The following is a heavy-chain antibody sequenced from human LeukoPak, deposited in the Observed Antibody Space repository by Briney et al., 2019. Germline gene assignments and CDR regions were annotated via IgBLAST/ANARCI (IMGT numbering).Heavy chain of an antibody. D-gene: IGHD4-17*01. CDR1: GGSFSRVGYF. V-gene: IGHV4-61*02. J-gene: IGHJ4*02. CDR3: ARERRDDYVSFDY. Sequence: PSETLSLTCTVSGGSFSRVGYFWSWIRQPAGKGLEWIGRIYTNGDTNYNPSLKSRVTMSVDTSTNQFSLKLSSVTAADMAVYYCARERRDDYVSFDYWGQGTLVSVSS. CDR2: IYTNGDT.